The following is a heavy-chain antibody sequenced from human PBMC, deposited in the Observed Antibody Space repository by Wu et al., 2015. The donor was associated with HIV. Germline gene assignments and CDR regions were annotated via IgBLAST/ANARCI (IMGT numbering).Heavy chain of an antibody. Sequence: QVQLVQSGAEVKKPGASVKVSCKASGDTFTSYDINWVRQATGQGLEWMGWMNPRTGNTGYAQKFQGRVTMTRDTSISTANMELSSLRSEDTAVYYCARQRAYTSGWYIFDNWGQGTLVTVSS. CDR3: ARQRAYTSGWYIFDN. CDR1: GDTFTSYD. CDR2: MNPRTGNT. V-gene: IGHV1-8*01. D-gene: IGHD6-19*01. J-gene: IGHJ5*02.